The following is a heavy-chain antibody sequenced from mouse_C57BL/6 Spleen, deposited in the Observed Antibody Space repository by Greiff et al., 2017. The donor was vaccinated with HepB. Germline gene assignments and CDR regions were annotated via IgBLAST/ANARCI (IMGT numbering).Heavy chain of an antibody. D-gene: IGHD1-1*02. CDR2: IDPETGGT. J-gene: IGHJ3*01. V-gene: IGHV1-15*01. Sequence: LQESGAELVRPGASVTLSCKASGYTFTDYEMHWVKQTPVHGLEWIGAIDPETGGTAYNQKFKGKAILTADKSSSTAYMELRSLTSEDSAVYYCTRSRDYGTSWFAYWGQGTLVTVSA. CDR3: TRSRDYGTSWFAY. CDR1: GYTFTDYE.